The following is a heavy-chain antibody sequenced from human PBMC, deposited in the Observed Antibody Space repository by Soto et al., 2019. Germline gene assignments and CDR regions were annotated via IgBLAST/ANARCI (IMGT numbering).Heavy chain of an antibody. CDR2: ISGDSGNT. D-gene: IGHD6-19*01. J-gene: IGHJ4*01. V-gene: IGHV1-3*01. Sequence: ASVKVSCKASGYMFTKSAMHWVRQAPGQRLEWMGWISGDSGNTKYSPKLQDRVAITRDTSASTAYMELSSPRSEDTALYYCARDGVAAGNINFDYWGQGTLVTVS. CDR1: GYMFTKSA. CDR3: ARDGVAAGNINFDY.